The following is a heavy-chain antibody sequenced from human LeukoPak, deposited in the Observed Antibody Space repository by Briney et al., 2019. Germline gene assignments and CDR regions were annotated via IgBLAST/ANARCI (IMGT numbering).Heavy chain of an antibody. CDR1: GFTFSSYW. D-gene: IGHD6-19*01. V-gene: IGHV3-7*01. Sequence: PGGSLRLSCAASGFTFSSYWMSWVRQAPGKGLEWVANIRQDGSETYYVDSVKGRFTISRDNAKNSLYLHMNSLRDEDTAVYYCAKDEWQWLAIDHWGQGTLVTVSS. CDR3: AKDEWQWLAIDH. J-gene: IGHJ4*02. CDR2: IRQDGSET.